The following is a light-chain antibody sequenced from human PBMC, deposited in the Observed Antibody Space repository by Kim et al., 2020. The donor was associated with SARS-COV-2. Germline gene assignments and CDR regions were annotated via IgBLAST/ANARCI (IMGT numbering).Light chain of an antibody. CDR1: QSISSY. CDR3: QQSYSTPQT. CDR2: AAS. V-gene: IGKV1-39*01. J-gene: IGKJ5*01. Sequence: ASVGDRVTITFRASQSISSYLNWYQQKPGKAPKLLIYAASSLQSGVPSRFSGSGSGTDFTLTISSLQPEDFATYYCQQSYSTPQTFGQGTRLEIK.